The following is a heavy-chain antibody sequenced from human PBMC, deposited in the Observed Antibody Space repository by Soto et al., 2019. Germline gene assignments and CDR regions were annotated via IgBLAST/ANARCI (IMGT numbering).Heavy chain of an antibody. CDR2: VYSTGGT. Sequence: QVQLQQSGPGLVKPSETLSLTCSVSSGPSSSHNWGWIRQPPGRGLEWIGYVYSTGGTSYNPSLKXXVXXSADTSTNHISLTLTSVPAADTAVYYCVRQGIGNLHGLVDVWGQGTTVRVSS. D-gene: IGHD1-1*01. V-gene: IGHV4-59*08. CDR1: SGPSSSHN. CDR3: VRQGIGNLHGLVDV. J-gene: IGHJ6*02.